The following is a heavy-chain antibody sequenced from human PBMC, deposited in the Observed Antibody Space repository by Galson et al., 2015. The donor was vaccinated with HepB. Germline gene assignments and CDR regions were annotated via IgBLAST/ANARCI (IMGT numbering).Heavy chain of an antibody. CDR2: IKLDERDR. V-gene: IGHV3-7*03. Sequence: SLRLSCAASGFRLGNHYISWVRQAPGKGLEWVANIKLDERDRYYVDSVKGRFTISRDNAKTFVYLQMNSLRAEDSAVYYCVREALLVVDDAFDLWGQGTVVTVSS. CDR3: VREALLVVDDAFDL. D-gene: IGHD3-3*02. J-gene: IGHJ3*01. CDR1: GFRLGNHY.